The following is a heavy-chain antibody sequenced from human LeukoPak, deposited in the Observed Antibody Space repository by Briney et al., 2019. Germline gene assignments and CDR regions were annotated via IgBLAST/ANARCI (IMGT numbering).Heavy chain of an antibody. D-gene: IGHD1-14*01. J-gene: IGHJ6*02. Sequence: SQTLSLTCTVSGGSISSGDYYWRWIRQPPGKGLEWIVYIYYSGSTYYTPSLKSRVTISVDTSKNQFSLKLSSVTAADTAVYYCARANPPRYYYGMDVWGQGTTVTVSS. CDR2: IYYSGST. CDR3: ARANPPRYYYGMDV. CDR1: GGSISSGDYY. V-gene: IGHV4-30-4*01.